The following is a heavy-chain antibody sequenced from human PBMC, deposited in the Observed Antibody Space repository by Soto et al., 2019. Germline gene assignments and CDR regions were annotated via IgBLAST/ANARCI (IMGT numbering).Heavy chain of an antibody. Sequence: QPGGSLRLSCAASGFTFSSYGMHWVRQAPGKGLEWVAVISYDGSNKYYADSVKGRFTISRDNSKNTLYLQMNSLRAEDTAVYYCAKVAYSNYGYYYYYMDVWGKGTTVTVSS. D-gene: IGHD4-4*01. CDR2: ISYDGSNK. CDR1: GFTFSSYG. CDR3: AKVAYSNYGYYYYYMDV. V-gene: IGHV3-30*18. J-gene: IGHJ6*03.